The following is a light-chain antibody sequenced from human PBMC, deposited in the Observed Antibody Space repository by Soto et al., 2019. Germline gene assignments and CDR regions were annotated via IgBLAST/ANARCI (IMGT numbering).Light chain of an antibody. V-gene: IGKV3-15*01. CDR2: GAS. CDR1: QSVSSN. J-gene: IGKJ2*01. Sequence: EIVMTQSPATLSVSPGERANLSCRASQSVSSNVAWYQQKAGQAPRLLINGASTRATGIPARFSGSGSGTEFTLTISSLQSEDFAVYYCQQYNNWPPMYTFGQGTKLEIK. CDR3: QQYNNWPPMYT.